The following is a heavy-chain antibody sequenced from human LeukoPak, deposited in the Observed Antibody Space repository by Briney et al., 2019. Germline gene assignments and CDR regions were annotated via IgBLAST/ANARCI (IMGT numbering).Heavy chain of an antibody. CDR2: VSYDGGNK. J-gene: IGHJ4*02. V-gene: IGHV3-30*18. CDR1: GFTFSSYG. CDR3: AKDRYCSSISCHSFDY. D-gene: IGHD2-2*01. Sequence: PGGSLRLSCAASGFTFSSYGMHWVRQAPGKGLERVALVSYDGGNKYYADSVKGRFTISRDNSKNTLYLQMNSLRAEDTAVYYCAKDRYCSSISCHSFDYWGQGTLVTVSS.